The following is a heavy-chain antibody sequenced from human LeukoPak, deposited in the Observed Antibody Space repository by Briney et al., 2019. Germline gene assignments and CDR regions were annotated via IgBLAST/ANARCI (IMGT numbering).Heavy chain of an antibody. CDR3: ATTEEMATITIDY. D-gene: IGHD5-24*01. CDR2: LNSDGTRI. J-gene: IGHJ4*02. Sequence: PGGSLRLSCSASGFSFSSYWMHWVRQVPGKGPVWVSCLNSDGTRISYADSVKGRFIISRDNANNTLYLQMNSLRAEDTAVYYCATTEEMATITIDYWGQGTLVTVSS. CDR1: GFSFSSYW. V-gene: IGHV3-74*01.